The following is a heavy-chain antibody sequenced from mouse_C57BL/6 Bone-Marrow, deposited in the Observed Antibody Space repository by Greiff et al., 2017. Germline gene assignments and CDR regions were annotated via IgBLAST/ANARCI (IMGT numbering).Heavy chain of an antibody. V-gene: IGHV1-26*01. D-gene: IGHD1-1*01. J-gene: IGHJ2*01. CDR3: AWDYYGYSWYFDY. CDR1: GYTFTDYY. Sequence: EVQLQQSGPELVKPGASVKMSCKASGYTFTDYYMNWVKQSPGKGLEWIGDINPNNGGTSYNQKLKGKATLTVDKSSSTAYMELRSLTSEDSAVYYGAWDYYGYSWYFDYWGQGTILTVSS. CDR2: INPNNGGT.